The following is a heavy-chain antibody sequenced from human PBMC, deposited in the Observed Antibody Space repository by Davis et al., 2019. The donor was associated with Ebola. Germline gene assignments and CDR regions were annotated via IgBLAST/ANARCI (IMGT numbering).Heavy chain of an antibody. D-gene: IGHD2-8*02. Sequence: SETLSLTCTVSGGSVSSGSYYWSWIRQPPGKGLEWIGSIYYSGSTYYNPSLKSRVTISVDTSKNQFSLKLSSVTAADTAVYYCARLSGDRILYWWRATDWGQGTLVTVSS. CDR3: ARLSGDRILYWWRATD. V-gene: IGHV4-39*01. J-gene: IGHJ4*02. CDR1: GGSVSSGSYY. CDR2: IYYSGST.